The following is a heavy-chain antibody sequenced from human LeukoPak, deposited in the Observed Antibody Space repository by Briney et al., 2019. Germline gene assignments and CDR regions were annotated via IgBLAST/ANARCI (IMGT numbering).Heavy chain of an antibody. CDR1: GGSFSGYH. Sequence: SETLSLTCAVYGGSFSGYHWSWIRQPPGKGLEWIGEINHSGSTNYNPSLKSRVTISVDTSKNQFSLKLSSVTAADTAVYYCARANIVVVPAAISSSALRQVDAFDIWGQGTMVTVSS. D-gene: IGHD2-2*01. V-gene: IGHV4-34*01. CDR2: INHSGST. J-gene: IGHJ3*02. CDR3: ARANIVVVPAAISSSALRQVDAFDI.